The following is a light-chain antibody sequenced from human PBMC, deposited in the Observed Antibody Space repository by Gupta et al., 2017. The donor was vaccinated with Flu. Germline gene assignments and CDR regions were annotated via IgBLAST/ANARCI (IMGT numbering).Light chain of an antibody. CDR3: AAWDDSLNGFV. CDR2: SNN. J-gene: IGLJ3*02. Sequence: QSVLSQTPSASVPPGQRVTISCSGSSSNIGSNTVNWYQQLPGTAPKLLIYSNNQRPSGVPGRFSGSKSGTSASLAISGLQSEDEADYYCAAWDDSLNGFVFGGGTKVTVL. CDR1: SSNIGSNT. V-gene: IGLV1-44*01.